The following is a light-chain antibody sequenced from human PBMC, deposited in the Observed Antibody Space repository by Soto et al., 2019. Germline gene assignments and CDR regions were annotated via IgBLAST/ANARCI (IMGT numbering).Light chain of an antibody. Sequence: EIVMTQTPATLSVSPGARATLFCMASQGVNTYLAWYQKNPGQAPRLLIYGPSTRAIGIPARFSRSGSGTAFTVTISCLPSEGFEVYYGQQYYDWPLTCGGMTKVE. J-gene: IGKJ4*01. V-gene: IGKV3-15*01. CDR1: QGVNTY. CDR2: GPS. CDR3: QQYYDWPLT.